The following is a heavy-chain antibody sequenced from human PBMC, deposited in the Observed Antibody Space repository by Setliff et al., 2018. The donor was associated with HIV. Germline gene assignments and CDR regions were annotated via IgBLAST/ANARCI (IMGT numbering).Heavy chain of an antibody. Sequence: ASVKVSCKASGYTFTSYGISWVRQAPGQGLEWMGWISAYNGNTSYAQKLQGRVTMTTDTSTSTAYMELRSLRSDDTAVYYCARVASITMIVVASGYFDLWGRGTLVTVSS. V-gene: IGHV1-18*01. CDR3: ARVASITMIVVASGYFDL. CDR1: GYTFTSYG. CDR2: ISAYNGNT. J-gene: IGHJ2*01. D-gene: IGHD3-22*01.